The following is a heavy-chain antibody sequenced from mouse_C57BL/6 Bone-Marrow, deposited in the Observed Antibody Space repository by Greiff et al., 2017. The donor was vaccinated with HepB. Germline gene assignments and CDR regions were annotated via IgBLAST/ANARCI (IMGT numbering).Heavy chain of an antibody. CDR1: GYTFTSYW. D-gene: IGHD1-1*01. CDR2: IHPNSGST. CDR3: VLYSSSPYYAMDY. Sequence: QVQLQQSGAELVKPGASVKLSCKASGYTFTSYWMHWVKQRPGQGLEWIGMIHPNSGSTNYNEKFKSKATLTVDKSSSTAYMQLSSLTSEDSAVYYCVLYSSSPYYAMDYWGQGTSVTVSS. J-gene: IGHJ4*01. V-gene: IGHV1-64*01.